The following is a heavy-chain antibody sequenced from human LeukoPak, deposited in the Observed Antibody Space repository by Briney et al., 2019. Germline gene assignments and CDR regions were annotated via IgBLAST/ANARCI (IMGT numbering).Heavy chain of an antibody. CDR3: AKDFDRVSSAYYFDY. Sequence: GGSLRLSCAASGFTFSSYGMHWVRQAPGKGLEWVEVISYDGRDFYYADSVKGRFTISRDNSKNTLYLQMNSLRAEDTAVYYCAKDFDRVSSAYYFDYWGQGTLVTVSS. D-gene: IGHD3-22*01. V-gene: IGHV3-30*18. J-gene: IGHJ4*02. CDR1: GFTFSSYG. CDR2: ISYDGRDF.